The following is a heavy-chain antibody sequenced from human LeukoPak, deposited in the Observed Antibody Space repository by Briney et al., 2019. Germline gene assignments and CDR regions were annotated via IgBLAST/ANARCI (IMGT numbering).Heavy chain of an antibody. Sequence: SETLSLTCTISDGSVSSGTYYWGWIRQSPGKGLEWIGSIHFSGSSYYNPSLKSRAAIFVDTSRDQVSMDLSYVTAADTALYYCVRHISANTGYFDSCGQGTLVTVSS. J-gene: IGHJ4*02. CDR1: DGSVSSGTYY. V-gene: IGHV4-39*01. CDR3: VRHISANTGYFDS. CDR2: IHFSGSS.